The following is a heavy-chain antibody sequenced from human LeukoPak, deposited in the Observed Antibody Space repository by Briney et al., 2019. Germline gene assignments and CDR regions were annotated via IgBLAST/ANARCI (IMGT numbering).Heavy chain of an antibody. D-gene: IGHD6-13*01. J-gene: IGHJ6*03. CDR3: ASHPIPAAGTTDYYYYMDV. CDR1: GYTFTSYG. CDR2: ISAYNGNT. V-gene: IGHV1-18*01. Sequence: GASEKVSCKASGYTFTSYGISWVRQAPGQGLEWMGWISAYNGNTNYAQKLQGRVTMTTDTSTSTAYMELRSLRSEDTAVYYCASHPIPAAGTTDYYYYMDVWGKGTTVTISS.